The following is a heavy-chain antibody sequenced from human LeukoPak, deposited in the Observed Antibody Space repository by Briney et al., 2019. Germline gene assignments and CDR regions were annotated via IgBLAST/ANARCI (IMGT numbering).Heavy chain of an antibody. J-gene: IGHJ3*02. D-gene: IGHD3-3*01. V-gene: IGHV3-21*01. CDR1: GFTFSSYS. CDR3: ARDYGLRVLEWFGAFDS. Sequence: KPGGSLRLSFAASGFTFSSYSMKWVRQAPGKGLEWGSSISSSSSYIYYADSVKGRFTISRDNAKNSLYLQMNSLRAEDTAVYYCARDYGLRVLEWFGAFDSWGQGAMVTVSS. CDR2: ISSSSSYI.